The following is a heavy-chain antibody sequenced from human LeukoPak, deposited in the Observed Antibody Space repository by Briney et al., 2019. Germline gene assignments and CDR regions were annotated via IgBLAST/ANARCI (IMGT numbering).Heavy chain of an antibody. CDR1: GGTFSTYA. CDR3: ARDPRYCIGDSCYPNAFDV. CDR2: IIPIFETT. J-gene: IGHJ3*01. D-gene: IGHD2-15*01. V-gene: IGHV1-69*05. Sequence: SVKVSCKASGGTFSTYAINWVRQAPGRGLEWMGRIIPIFETTTYAQKFQARVTITTDESSSTAYMELSSLRSEDTAMYYCARDPRYCIGDSCYPNAFDVWGQGTMVTISS.